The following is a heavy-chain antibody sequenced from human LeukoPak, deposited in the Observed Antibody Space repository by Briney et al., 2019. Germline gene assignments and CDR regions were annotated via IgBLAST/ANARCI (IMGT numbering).Heavy chain of an antibody. CDR1: GFTFSNAW. Sequence: GGSLRLSCAASGFTFSNAWMNWVRQAPGKGLEWVGRIKSKTDGGTTDYAAPVKGRFTISRDDSKNTLYLQMNSLKTEDTAVYCCTTDPLGMSIAAAATGLSFIDYWGQGTLVTVSS. V-gene: IGHV3-15*01. CDR3: TTDPLGMSIAAAATGLSFIDY. J-gene: IGHJ4*02. D-gene: IGHD6-13*01. CDR2: IKSKTDGGTT.